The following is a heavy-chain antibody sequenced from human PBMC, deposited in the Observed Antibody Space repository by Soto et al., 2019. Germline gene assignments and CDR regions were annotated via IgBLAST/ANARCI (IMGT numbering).Heavy chain of an antibody. J-gene: IGHJ6*02. CDR1: GGTFSSYA. Sequence: RASVKVSCKASGGTFSSYAISWVRQAPGQGLEWMGGIIPIFGTANYAQKFQGRVTITADESTSTAYMELSSLRSEDTAVYYCARARGESRGCSGDCYSPYYYYGMDVWGQGTTVTVSS. CDR2: IIPIFGTA. V-gene: IGHV1-69*13. D-gene: IGHD2-21*02. CDR3: ARARGESRGCSGDCYSPYYYYGMDV.